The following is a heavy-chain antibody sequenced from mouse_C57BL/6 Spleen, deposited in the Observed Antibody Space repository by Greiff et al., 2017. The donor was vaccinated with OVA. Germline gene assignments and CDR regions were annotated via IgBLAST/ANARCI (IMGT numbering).Heavy chain of an antibody. J-gene: IGHJ3*01. V-gene: IGHV1-54*01. CDR2: INPGSGGT. CDR3: AIYYGSSSPFAY. D-gene: IGHD1-1*01. Sequence: QVQLQQSGAELVRPGTSVKVSCKASGYAFTNYLIEWVKQRPGQGLEWIGVINPGSGGTNYNEKFKGKATLTADKSSSTAYMQLSSLTSEDSAVYFCAIYYGSSSPFAYWGQGTLVTVS. CDR1: GYAFTNYL.